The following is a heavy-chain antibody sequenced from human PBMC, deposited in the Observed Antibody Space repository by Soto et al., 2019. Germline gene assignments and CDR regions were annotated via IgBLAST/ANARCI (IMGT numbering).Heavy chain of an antibody. V-gene: IGHV3-30-3*01. CDR1: GFTFSSYA. CDR2: ISYDGSNK. Sequence: GGSLRLSCAASGFTFSSYAMHWVRQAPGKGLEWVAVISYDGSNKYYADSVKGRFTISRDNSKNTLYLQMNSLRAEDTAVYYCAMSPVVVTVPDQHWGQGTLVTVSS. CDR3: AMSPVVVTVPDQH. D-gene: IGHD2-21*02. J-gene: IGHJ1*01.